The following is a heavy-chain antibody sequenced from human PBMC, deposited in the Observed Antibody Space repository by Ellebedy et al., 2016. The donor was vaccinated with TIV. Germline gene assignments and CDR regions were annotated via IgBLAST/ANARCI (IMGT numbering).Heavy chain of an antibody. D-gene: IGHD2-15*01. Sequence: AASVKVSCKASGYTFASYAINWVRQANGQRLEWMGWINTGNGDTKYSQKFQGRVTITRDTSANTAYMELSSLGSEDTAVYYCARDLPECSGGSCYYGWFDPWGQGTLVTVSS. J-gene: IGHJ5*02. CDR2: INTGNGDT. CDR3: ARDLPECSGGSCYYGWFDP. CDR1: GYTFASYA. V-gene: IGHV1-3*04.